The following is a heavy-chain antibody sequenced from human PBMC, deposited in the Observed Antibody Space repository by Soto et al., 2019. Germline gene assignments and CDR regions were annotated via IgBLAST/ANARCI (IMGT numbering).Heavy chain of an antibody. CDR1: GFTFNDFY. CDR3: ARDMSDGDFGRNWFGP. J-gene: IGHJ5*02. V-gene: IGHV3-11*01. CDR2: INNRGDDI. Sequence: QLHLVESGGGLVKPGGSLRLSCAASGFTFNDFYMIWFRQAPGRGLELLAYINNRGDDIYYADSVRGRFTSSRGNGKNSLYLQMNRLRVEDTALYFCARDMSDGDFGRNWFGPWGQGTPVTVSA. D-gene: IGHD2-21*02.